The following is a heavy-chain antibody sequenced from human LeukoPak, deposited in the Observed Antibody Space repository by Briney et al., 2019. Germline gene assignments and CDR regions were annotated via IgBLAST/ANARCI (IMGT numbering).Heavy chain of an antibody. D-gene: IGHD5-18*01. CDR2: ISSSSRYI. CDR1: GFTFSSYA. CDR3: AKSDTAMAEDY. Sequence: PGGSLRLSCAASGFTFSSYAMSWVRQAPGKGLEWVSSISSSSRYIYYADSVKGRFTISRDSAKNSLYLQMNSLRAEDTAVYYCAKSDTAMAEDYWGQGTLVTVSS. V-gene: IGHV3-21*01. J-gene: IGHJ4*02.